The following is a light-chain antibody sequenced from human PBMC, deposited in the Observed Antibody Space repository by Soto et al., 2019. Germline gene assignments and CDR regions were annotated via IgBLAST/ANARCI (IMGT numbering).Light chain of an antibody. Sequence: DIQMTQSPSTLSASVADRVTITCRASQSVSSWLAWYQRKPGKAPKLLIYDASSLQSGVPSRFSGSGSGTQFTLTISSLQPDDFATYYCQQYNSYSWSFGQGTKVDIK. CDR3: QQYNSYSWS. J-gene: IGKJ1*01. CDR1: QSVSSW. V-gene: IGKV1-5*01. CDR2: DAS.